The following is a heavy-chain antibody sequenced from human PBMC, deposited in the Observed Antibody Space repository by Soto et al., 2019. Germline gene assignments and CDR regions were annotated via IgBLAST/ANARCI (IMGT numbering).Heavy chain of an antibody. V-gene: IGHV1-8*01. Sequence: GASVKVSCKASGYTFTSYDINWVRQATGQGLEWMGWMNPNSGNTGYAQKFQGRVTMTRNTSISTAYMELSSLRSEDTAVYYCAREYGSGSYYNVPWAYGMDVWGQGTTVTVSS. CDR1: GYTFTSYD. CDR3: AREYGSGSYYNVPWAYGMDV. D-gene: IGHD3-10*01. J-gene: IGHJ6*02. CDR2: MNPNSGNT.